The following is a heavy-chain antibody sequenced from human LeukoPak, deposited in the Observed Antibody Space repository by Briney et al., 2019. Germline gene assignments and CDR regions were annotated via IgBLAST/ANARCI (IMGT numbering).Heavy chain of an antibody. CDR2: IYYSGST. J-gene: IGHJ4*02. CDR3: ARGIGGDYAAVAFDY. D-gene: IGHD4-17*01. V-gene: IGHV4-61*08. CDR1: GGSISSGGHY. Sequence: SETLSLTCTVSGGSISSGGHYWSWIRQHPGKGLEWIGYIYYSGSTNYNPSLKSRVTMSVDTSKNQFSLKLSSVTAADTAVYYCARGIGGDYAAVAFDYWGQGTLVTVSS.